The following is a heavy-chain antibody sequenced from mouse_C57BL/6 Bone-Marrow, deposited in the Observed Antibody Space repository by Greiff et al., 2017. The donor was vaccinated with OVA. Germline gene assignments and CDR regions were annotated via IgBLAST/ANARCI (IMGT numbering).Heavy chain of an antibody. CDR1: GYTFTGYW. Sequence: VQLQQSGAELMKPGASVKLSCKATGYTFTGYWIEWVKQRPGHGLEWIGEILPGSGSTNYTEKFKGKATFTADTSSNTAYMQLSSLTTEDSAIYYCARDYGSSYWYFDVWGTGTTVTVSS. D-gene: IGHD1-1*01. J-gene: IGHJ1*03. CDR3: ARDYGSSYWYFDV. CDR2: ILPGSGST. V-gene: IGHV1-9*01.